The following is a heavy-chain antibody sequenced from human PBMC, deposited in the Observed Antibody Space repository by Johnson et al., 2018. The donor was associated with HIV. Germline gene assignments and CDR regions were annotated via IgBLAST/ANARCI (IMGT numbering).Heavy chain of an antibody. J-gene: IGHJ3*02. D-gene: IGHD1-26*01. V-gene: IGHV3-66*01. Sequence: VQLLESGGGLVQPGGSLRLSCAASGFTVSSNYMSWVRQAPGKGLEWVSVIYSGGSTYYADSVKGRFTISRDNSKNTLYLQMNSLRAEDTAVYYCAKGIKKELGEDDAFDIWGQGTMVTVSS. CDR3: AKGIKKELGEDDAFDI. CDR2: IYSGGST. CDR1: GFTVSSNY.